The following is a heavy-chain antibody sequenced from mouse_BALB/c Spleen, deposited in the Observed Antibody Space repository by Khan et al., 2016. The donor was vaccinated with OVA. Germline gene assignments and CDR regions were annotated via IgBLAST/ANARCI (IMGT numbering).Heavy chain of an antibody. CDR2: IRNKANGYTT. CDR3: ARDSIHYYDYYLDY. CDR1: GFIFTDYS. V-gene: IGHV7-3*02. J-gene: IGHJ2*01. Sequence: EVELVESGGGLVQPGDSLRLSCATSGFIFTDYSMSWVRQPPGKALEWLGFIRNKANGYTTEYNVSVKGRFTISRDNSQNILYLQMNTLRAEDSATYYCARDSIHYYDYYLDYWGQGTTLTVSS. D-gene: IGHD1-2*01.